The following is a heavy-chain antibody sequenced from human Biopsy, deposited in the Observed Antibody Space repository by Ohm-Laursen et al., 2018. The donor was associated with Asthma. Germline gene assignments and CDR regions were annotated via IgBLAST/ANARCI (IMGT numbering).Heavy chain of an antibody. Sequence: ASVKVSCKVSGYTVTRYAINWVRQAPGQGLEWMGWINTNSGTPTYVQGFSGRFVFSLDPSVTTAYLQIDSLRSEDTGVYYCTRAGSTFVADYWGQGTLVTVSS. CDR2: INTNSGTP. D-gene: IGHD5-12*01. V-gene: IGHV7-4-1*01. CDR1: GYTVTRYA. J-gene: IGHJ4*01. CDR3: TRAGSTFVADY.